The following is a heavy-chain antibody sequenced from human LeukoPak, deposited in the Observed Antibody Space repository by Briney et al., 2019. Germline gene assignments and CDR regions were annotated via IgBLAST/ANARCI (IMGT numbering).Heavy chain of an antibody. Sequence: GGSLSLSCGVYGLSFSDYFIQSVRQAPGKGSEWVSSISTSGTYIHYADSVKGRFTISRDNAKNSLFLEMDGLNAEDTAVYYCARDFAFFYPWGKGTLVTVAS. CDR3: ARDFAFFYP. CDR1: GLSFSDYF. D-gene: IGHD2-21*01. V-gene: IGHV3-21*01. J-gene: IGHJ5*02. CDR2: ISTSGTYI.